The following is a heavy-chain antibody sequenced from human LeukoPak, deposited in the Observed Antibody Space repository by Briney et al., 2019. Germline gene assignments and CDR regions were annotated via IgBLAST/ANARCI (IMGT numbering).Heavy chain of an antibody. J-gene: IGHJ4*02. V-gene: IGHV3-11*04. CDR3: ARDGEASGPDFEF. CDR1: GFTFSDFY. CDR2: SSNGGSTI. Sequence: GGSLRLSCAASGFTFSDFYMTWIRQAPGKGLEWVSYSSNGGSTIYYADSVKGRFTISRDNAKNSLYLQLNSLRAEDTAVYYCARDGEASGPDFEFWGQGTLVTVSS. D-gene: IGHD3-10*01.